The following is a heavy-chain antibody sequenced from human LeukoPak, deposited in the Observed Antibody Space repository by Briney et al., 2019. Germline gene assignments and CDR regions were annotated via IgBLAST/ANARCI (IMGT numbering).Heavy chain of an antibody. J-gene: IGHJ4*02. Sequence: GGSLRLSCAASGFTFSSYSMNWVRQAPGTGLEWVSAISGSGGSTYYADSVKGRFTTSRDNSKNTLYLQMNSLRAEDTPVYYCARTHWLGRGYSTNDWGQGTLVTVSS. V-gene: IGHV3-23*01. CDR3: ARTHWLGRGYSTND. D-gene: IGHD6-19*01. CDR2: ISGSGGST. CDR1: GFTFSSYS.